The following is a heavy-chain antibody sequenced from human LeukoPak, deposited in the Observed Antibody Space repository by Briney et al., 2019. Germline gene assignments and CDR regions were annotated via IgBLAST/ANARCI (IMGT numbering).Heavy chain of an antibody. J-gene: IGHJ5*02. CDR2: MRYDGSNK. Sequence: PGGPLRLSCAASVLTLSSYGMHCPRHARDGGVEGVAFMRYDGSNKYYADSVKGRFTISRDNSKNTLYLQMNSLRAEDTAVYYCAKSAPLTIFGVAHPFDPWGQGTLVTVSS. D-gene: IGHD3-3*01. CDR3: AKSAPLTIFGVAHPFDP. CDR1: VLTLSSYG. V-gene: IGHV3-30*02.